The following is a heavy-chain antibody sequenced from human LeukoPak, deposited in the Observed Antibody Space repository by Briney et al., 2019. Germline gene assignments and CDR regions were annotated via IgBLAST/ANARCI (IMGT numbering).Heavy chain of an antibody. J-gene: IGHJ4*02. CDR2: ISSSSNYI. Sequence: GGSLRLSCAASGFTVSSNYMSWVRQAPGKGLEWVSSISSSSNYIYYADSVRGRFTISRDNAKNSLYLQVNSLRAEDTAVYYCTRDPRRLDYWGQGTLVTVSS. CDR1: GFTVSSNY. CDR3: TRDPRRLDY. V-gene: IGHV3-21*01.